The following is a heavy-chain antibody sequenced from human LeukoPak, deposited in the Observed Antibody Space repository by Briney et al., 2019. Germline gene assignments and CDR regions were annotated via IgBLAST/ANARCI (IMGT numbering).Heavy chain of an antibody. CDR2: LSNRGSDI. CDR1: GFTFSDHY. D-gene: IGHD7-27*01. CDR3: ARGHWGLDY. Sequence: GGSLRLSCAVSGFTFSDHYMTWIRQAPGKGLEYISYLSNRGSDIFYADSVKGRFSISRGNAKNSLYLQMNSLRVEDTAMYYCARGHWGLDYWGQGTLVTVSS. V-gene: IGHV3-11*01. J-gene: IGHJ4*02.